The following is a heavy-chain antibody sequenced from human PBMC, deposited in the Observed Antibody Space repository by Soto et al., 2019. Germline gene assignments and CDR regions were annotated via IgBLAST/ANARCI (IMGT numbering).Heavy chain of an antibody. CDR3: ARGLGGSYTLDY. CDR2: INPNSGDT. CDR1: GYTFTGYY. Sequence: QVQLVQSGAEVKKPGASVKVACKASGYTFTGYYMHWVRQAPGQGLEWMGWINPNSGDTNYAQKFQGRVTMTRDTSISTAYTELSRLRSDDTAVYYCARGLGGSYTLDYWGQGTLVTVSS. J-gene: IGHJ4*02. V-gene: IGHV1-2*02. D-gene: IGHD1-26*01.